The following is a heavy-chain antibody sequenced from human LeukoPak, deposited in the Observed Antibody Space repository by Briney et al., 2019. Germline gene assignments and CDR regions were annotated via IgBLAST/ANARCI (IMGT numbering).Heavy chain of an antibody. CDR2: IIPIFGTP. J-gene: IGHJ6*02. V-gene: IGHV1-69*13. CDR1: GGTFSTFA. CDR3: GRSYDSSGYFGDYYYGMDV. Sequence: GASVKVSCKASGGTFSTFAISWVRQAPGQGLEWMGGIIPIFGTPNYAQKFQGRVTISADESTSTAYTELSSLRSEDTAVYYCGRSYDSSGYFGDYYYGMDVWGQGTTVTVSS. D-gene: IGHD3-22*01.